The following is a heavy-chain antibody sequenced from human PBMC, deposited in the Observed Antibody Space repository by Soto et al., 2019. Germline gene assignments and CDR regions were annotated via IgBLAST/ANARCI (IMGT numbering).Heavy chain of an antibody. Sequence: ASVKVSCKASGYTFTSHAMHWVRQAPGQRLEWMGWINSANGNTKYSQKFQGRATITRDTSASTAYMELSSLRSEDTAVYYCARDMGFGLSDYWGQGTLVTVSS. D-gene: IGHD3-10*01. CDR3: ARDMGFGLSDY. CDR2: INSANGNT. V-gene: IGHV1-3*01. CDR1: GYTFTSHA. J-gene: IGHJ4*02.